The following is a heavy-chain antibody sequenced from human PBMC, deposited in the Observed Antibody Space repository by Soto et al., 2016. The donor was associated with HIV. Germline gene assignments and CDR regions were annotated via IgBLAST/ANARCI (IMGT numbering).Heavy chain of an antibody. CDR3: ARSGLPAVYMDV. D-gene: IGHD3-10*01. V-gene: IGHV1-8*03. CDR1: GYSWCSNHD. J-gene: IGHJ6*03. CDR2: LNPHSGNT. Sequence: QVQLVQSGAEVKKPGASVKVSCKASGYSWCSNHDLNWVRQATGQGLEWMAWLNPHSGNTGYAQKFQGRVTITRNSSISTAYMELSSLRSEDTAVYYCARSGLPAVYMDVWGKGTTVTVS.